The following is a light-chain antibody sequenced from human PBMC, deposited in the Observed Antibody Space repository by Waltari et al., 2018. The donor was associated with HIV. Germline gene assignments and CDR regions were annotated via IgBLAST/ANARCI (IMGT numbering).Light chain of an antibody. V-gene: IGLV1-44*01. CDR1: SSNIGGRNY. J-gene: IGLJ2*01. Sequence: QSVLTQSPSASGTPGQRVIISCSGSSSNIGGRNYVNWYQLLPGTAPKLRIHSNNQRPSGVPDLFSGSKSGTSASLAISGLQSEDEADYYCAAWDDSLKGVIFGGGTKLTVL. CDR2: SNN. CDR3: AAWDDSLKGVI.